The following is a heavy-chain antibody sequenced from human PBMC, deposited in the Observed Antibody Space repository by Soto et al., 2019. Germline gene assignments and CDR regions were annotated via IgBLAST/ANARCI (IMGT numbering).Heavy chain of an antibody. J-gene: IGHJ5*02. Sequence: PSETLSLTCTVSGGSISSGGYYWSWIRQHPGKGLEWIGYIYYSGSTYYNPSLKSRVTISVDTSKNQFSLKLSSVTAADTAVYYCARGAPDLVVAATPSLSRYWFDPWGQGTLVTVSS. CDR3: ARGAPDLVVAATPSLSRYWFDP. D-gene: IGHD2-15*01. CDR1: GGSISSGGYY. V-gene: IGHV4-31*03. CDR2: IYYSGST.